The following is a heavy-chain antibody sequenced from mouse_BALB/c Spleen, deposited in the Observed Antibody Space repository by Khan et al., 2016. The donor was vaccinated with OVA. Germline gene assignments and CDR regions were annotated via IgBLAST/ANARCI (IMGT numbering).Heavy chain of an antibody. D-gene: IGHD1-1*01. CDR3: ARSGYGSLVY. V-gene: IGHV1-77*01. CDR1: GYTFPDFV. CDR2: IFPGSGDT. J-gene: IGHJ2*01. Sequence: QVQLQQSGPELVKPGSSMKMSCKASGYTFPDFVLNWVKQRTGQGLEWIGQIFPGSGDTHYNEKFKGKATLTADKSSNTVYMQLGSLTSEDSAVYFCARSGYGSLVYWGQGTTLTVSS.